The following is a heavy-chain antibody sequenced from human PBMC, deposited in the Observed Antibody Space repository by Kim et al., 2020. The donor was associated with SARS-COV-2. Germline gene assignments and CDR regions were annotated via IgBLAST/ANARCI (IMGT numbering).Heavy chain of an antibody. D-gene: IGHD6-13*01. Sequence: SHPSLQSRVTISIDTSKNQFSLKLSSVTAADTAVYYCAREVRQQLANFDYWGQGTLVTVSS. CDR3: AREVRQQLANFDY. J-gene: IGHJ4*02. V-gene: IGHV4-59*01.